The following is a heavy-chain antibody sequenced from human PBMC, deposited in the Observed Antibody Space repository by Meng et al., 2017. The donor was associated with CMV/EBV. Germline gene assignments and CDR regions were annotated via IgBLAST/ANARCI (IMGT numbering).Heavy chain of an antibody. V-gene: IGHV4-61*01. CDR1: GGSVSSGSYY. CDR2: IYYSGST. Sequence: SETLSLTCTVSGGSVSSGSYYWSWIRQPPGKGLEWIGYIYYSGSTNYNPSLKSRVTISVDTSKNQFSLTLSSVTAADTAVYYCARAFYDFWSGYSSFDPWGQGTLVTVSS. D-gene: IGHD3-3*01. CDR3: ARAFYDFWSGYSSFDP. J-gene: IGHJ5*02.